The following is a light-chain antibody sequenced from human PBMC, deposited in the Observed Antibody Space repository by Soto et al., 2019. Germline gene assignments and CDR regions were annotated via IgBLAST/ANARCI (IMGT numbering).Light chain of an antibody. J-gene: IGKJ1*01. CDR1: QSFNSIY. Sequence: IVLTNSPATLSVSPWGIATLSCRASQSFNSIYLAWYQQKAGQAPRLLIYGASTRATGIPARFSGSGSGTEFTLTINSLQSEDFAFYFCQQYNNWPTFGQATKVDIK. CDR2: GAS. V-gene: IGKV3-15*01. CDR3: QQYNNWPT.